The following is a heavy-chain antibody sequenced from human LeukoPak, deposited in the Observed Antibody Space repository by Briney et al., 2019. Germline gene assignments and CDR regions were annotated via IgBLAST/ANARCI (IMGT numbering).Heavy chain of an antibody. J-gene: IGHJ4*02. Sequence: SETLSLTCTVSGGSISSYYWSWIRQPPGKGLEWIGYIYYSGSTNFNPSLKSRVTISVDTSKNQFSLKLSSVTAADTAVYYCARGSGWLQLYYFDYWGQGTLVTVSS. CDR3: ARGSGWLQLYYFDY. D-gene: IGHD5-24*01. CDR2: IYYSGST. CDR1: GGSISSYY. V-gene: IGHV4-59*01.